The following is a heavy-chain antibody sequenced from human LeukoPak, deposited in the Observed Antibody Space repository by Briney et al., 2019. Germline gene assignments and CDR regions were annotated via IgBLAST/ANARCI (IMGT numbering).Heavy chain of an antibody. Sequence: PAETLSLTCTVSGGSISSYYWGWIRQPPGKGLEWIGYIYYSGSTNYNPSLKSRVTISVDTSKNQFSLKLSSVTAADTAVYYCARVRDVLLWFGEFDYWGQGTLVTVSS. D-gene: IGHD3-10*01. V-gene: IGHV4-59*01. CDR3: ARVRDVLLWFGEFDY. CDR1: GGSISSYY. J-gene: IGHJ4*02. CDR2: IYYSGST.